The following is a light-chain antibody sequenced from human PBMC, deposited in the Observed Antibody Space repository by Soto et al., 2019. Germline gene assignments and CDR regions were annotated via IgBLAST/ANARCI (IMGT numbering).Light chain of an antibody. J-gene: IGKJ2*01. CDR2: GVS. CDR3: HQYSRSPHT. CDR1: RSATNNY. Sequence: ESVVTQSPATLSLSPGERATLSCRVTRSATNNYFAWYQQKPGQSPRLLIYGVSSISPDSPDRFGGSGFGTDFTLTISRMDPEVFVVYYCHQYSRSPHTFGQGTKLEVK. V-gene: IGKV3-20*01.